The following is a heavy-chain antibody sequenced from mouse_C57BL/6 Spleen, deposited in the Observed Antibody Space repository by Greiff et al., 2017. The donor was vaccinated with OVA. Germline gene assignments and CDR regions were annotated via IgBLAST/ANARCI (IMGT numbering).Heavy chain of an antibody. Sequence: EVQRVESGGDLVKPGGSLKLSCAASGFTFSSYGMSWVRQTPDKRLEWVATISSGGSYTYYPDSVKGRFTISRDNAKNTLYLQMSSLKSEDTAMYYCARHEEVTTVRLWYFDVWGTGTTVTVSS. CDR3: ARHEEVTTVRLWYFDV. CDR2: ISSGGSYT. V-gene: IGHV5-6*01. J-gene: IGHJ1*03. D-gene: IGHD2-2*01. CDR1: GFTFSSYG.